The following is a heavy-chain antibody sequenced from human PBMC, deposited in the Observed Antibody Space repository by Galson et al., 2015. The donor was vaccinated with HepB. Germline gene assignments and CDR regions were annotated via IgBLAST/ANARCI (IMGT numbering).Heavy chain of an antibody. CDR2: IDWDDDK. D-gene: IGHD3-22*01. J-gene: IGHJ4*02. Sequence: PALVKPTQTLTLTCSFSGFSLITSGMRVSWIRQPPGKALEWLARIDWDDDKFYSTSLKTRLTISRDTSKNQVVLTMTNMDPVDTATYYCARISRDRSGYYDDYWGQGILVTVSS. CDR1: GFSLITSGMR. CDR3: ARISRDRSGYYDDY. V-gene: IGHV2-70*04.